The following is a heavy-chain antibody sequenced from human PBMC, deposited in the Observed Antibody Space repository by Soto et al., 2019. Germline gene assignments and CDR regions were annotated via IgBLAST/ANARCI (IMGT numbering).Heavy chain of an antibody. D-gene: IGHD5-18*01. CDR3: TTIQLWLRMGFRGYFVY. J-gene: IGHJ4*02. CDR1: GFTFSNAW. Sequence: EVQLVESGGGLVKPGGSLRLSCAASGFTFSNAWMNWVRQAPGKGLEWVGRIKSKTDGGTTDYAAPVKGRFTISRDDSKNTLYLQMNSLKTEDAAVYYCTTIQLWLRMGFRGYFVYWGQGALVTVSS. CDR2: IKSKTDGGTT. V-gene: IGHV3-15*07.